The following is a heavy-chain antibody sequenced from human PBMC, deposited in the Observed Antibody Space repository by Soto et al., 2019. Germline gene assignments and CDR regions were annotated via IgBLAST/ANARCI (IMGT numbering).Heavy chain of an antibody. V-gene: IGHV3-43*01. CDR2: ITWDGDST. CDR3: AKEKNRIFDY. J-gene: IGHJ4*02. CDR1: GFTFEDHT. Sequence: QPGGSLRLSCAGSGFTFEDHTMHWVRQVPGKGLEWVSLITWDGDSTFYTDSVKGRFTISRDNTDRSLFLQMDSLRIEDTALYYCAKEKNRIFDYWGRGTLVTVSS.